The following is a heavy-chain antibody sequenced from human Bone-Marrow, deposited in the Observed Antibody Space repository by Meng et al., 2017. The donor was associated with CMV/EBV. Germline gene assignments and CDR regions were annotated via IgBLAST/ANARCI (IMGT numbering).Heavy chain of an antibody. J-gene: IGHJ4*02. CDR1: GFLLSTSGMC. D-gene: IGHD2-15*01. CDR2: IDWDDDK. V-gene: IGHV2-70*12. CDR3: ARGICPWSSCYPRGYYFGL. Sequence: SGPTLVKPPQPLTLTCTFTGFLLSTSGMCVSWVRQPPGKALEWLALIDWDDDKYYSTSLKTRLTISRDNSKNTLFLQMGSLRAEDMAIYYCARGICPWSSCYPRGYYFGLWGQGTLVTGSS.